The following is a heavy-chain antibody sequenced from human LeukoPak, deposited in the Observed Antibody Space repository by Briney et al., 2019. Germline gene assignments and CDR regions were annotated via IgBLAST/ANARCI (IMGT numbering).Heavy chain of an antibody. CDR3: AREHLGDYYYGMDV. J-gene: IGHJ6*02. CDR1: GFTFSKYW. D-gene: IGHD7-27*01. Sequence: GGSLRLSCAGSGFTFSKYWLSWVRQTPGKGPEWVANIKQDGSEKYYVDSVKGRFTISRDNAKNSLYLQMSSLRAEDTAVYYCAREHLGDYYYGMDVWGQGTTVTVCS. CDR2: IKQDGSEK. V-gene: IGHV3-7*03.